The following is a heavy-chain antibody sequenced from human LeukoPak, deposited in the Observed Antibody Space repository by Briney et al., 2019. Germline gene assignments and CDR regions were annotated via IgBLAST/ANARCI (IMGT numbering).Heavy chain of an antibody. CDR2: ISGSGGST. D-gene: IGHD3-10*01. J-gene: IGHJ4*02. V-gene: IGHV3-23*01. CDR1: GFTFSSYA. Sequence: GGSLRLSCAASGFTFSSYAMSWVRQAPGKGLEWVSAISGSGGSTYYADSVKGRFTISRDNSKNTLNLQMNSLRAEDTAVYYCAKDYGRNLLWFGELKYYFDYWGQGTLVTVSS. CDR3: AKDYGRNLLWFGELKYYFDY.